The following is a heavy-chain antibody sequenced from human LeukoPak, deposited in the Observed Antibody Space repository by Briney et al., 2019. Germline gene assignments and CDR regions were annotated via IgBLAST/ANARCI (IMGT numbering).Heavy chain of an antibody. CDR2: ISAYNGNT. Sequence: ASVKVSCKASGGTFSSYGISWVRQAPGQGLEWMGWISAYNGNTNYAQKLQGRVTMTTDTSTSTAYMELRSLRSDDTAVYYCARDWGGYSSSWYNYFDYWGQGTLVTVSS. CDR1: GGTFSSYG. V-gene: IGHV1-18*01. J-gene: IGHJ4*02. D-gene: IGHD6-13*01. CDR3: ARDWGGYSSSWYNYFDY.